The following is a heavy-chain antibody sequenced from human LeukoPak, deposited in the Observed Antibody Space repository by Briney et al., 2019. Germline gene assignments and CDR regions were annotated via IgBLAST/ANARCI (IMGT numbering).Heavy chain of an antibody. V-gene: IGHV3-21*01. Sequence: PGGSLRLSCAASGYTLSTYTMIWVPQAPGKGLEWVSSISSNSDYIYYADSVKGRYTISRDNAKNSLYLQMNALRPEDTADYYSARYLRDYWGQGTLVTVSS. J-gene: IGHJ4*02. CDR1: GYTLSTYT. CDR3: ARYLRDY. CDR2: ISSNSDYI.